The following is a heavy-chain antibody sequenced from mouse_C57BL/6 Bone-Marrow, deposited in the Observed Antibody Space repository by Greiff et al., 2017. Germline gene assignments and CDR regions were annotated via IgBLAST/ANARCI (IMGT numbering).Heavy chain of an antibody. D-gene: IGHD1-1*01. Sequence: EVQVVESGPGLVKPSQSLSLTCSVTGYSITSGYYWNWIRQFPGNKLEWMGYISYDGSNNYNPSLKNRISITRDTSKNQFFLKLNSVTTEDTATYYCARGALTTVVATDYWGQGTTLTVSS. CDR1: GYSITSGYY. V-gene: IGHV3-6*01. CDR2: ISYDGSN. CDR3: ARGALTTVVATDY. J-gene: IGHJ2*01.